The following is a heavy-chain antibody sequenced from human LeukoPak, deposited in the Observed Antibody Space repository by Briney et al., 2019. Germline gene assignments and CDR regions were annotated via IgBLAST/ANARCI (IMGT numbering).Heavy chain of an antibody. CDR1: GFTFSNAW. CDR2: ISNSGGST. CDR3: AKEGFDS. V-gene: IGHV3-23*01. J-gene: IGHJ4*02. Sequence: PGGSLRLSCTASGFTFSNAWMSWVRQAPGKGLEWVSSISNSGGSTYYADSVKGRFTISRDNSKNTLYLQMNSLRAEDTAVYYCAKEGFDSWGQGTLVTVSS.